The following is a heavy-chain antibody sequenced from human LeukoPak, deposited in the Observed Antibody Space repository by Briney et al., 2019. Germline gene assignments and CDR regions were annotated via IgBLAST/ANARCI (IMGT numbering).Heavy chain of an antibody. D-gene: IGHD3-16*01. Sequence: PSETLSLACTVSGASLRNRLYYWGWVRQTPGKGLQWIGSVSYTGSTYYNPSLTSRVTIFADTSENQFSLKVTSVTAADTAVYHCARLAFSHLGFFDYWAQGILVTVSS. CDR2: VSYTGST. V-gene: IGHV4-39*01. CDR1: GASLRNRLYY. CDR3: ARLAFSHLGFFDY. J-gene: IGHJ4*02.